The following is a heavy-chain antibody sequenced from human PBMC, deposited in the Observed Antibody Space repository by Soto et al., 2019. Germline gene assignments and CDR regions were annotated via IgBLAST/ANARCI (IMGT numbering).Heavy chain of an antibody. CDR2: IIPIFGTE. D-gene: IGHD2-15*01. CDR1: GGTFSSYA. J-gene: IGHJ4*02. Sequence: QVQLVQSGAEVKKPGSSVKVSCKASGGTFSSYAISWVRQAPGQGLEWMGGIIPIFGTENYTQKFQGRVTNTADKYMSTAYMELSSLGSEDTAVYYCARANVGVVAADMGGIHFDYWGQGTLVTVSS. V-gene: IGHV1-69*14. CDR3: ARANVGVVAADMGGIHFDY.